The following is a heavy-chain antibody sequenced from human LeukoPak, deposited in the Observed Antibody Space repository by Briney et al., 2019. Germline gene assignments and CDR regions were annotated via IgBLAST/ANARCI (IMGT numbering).Heavy chain of an antibody. CDR1: GFTFSSYE. CDR3: AKRAAPLYYFDY. CDR2: ISSSGSTI. Sequence: TGGSLRLSCAASGFTFSSYEMNWVRQAPGKGLEWVSYISSSGSTIYYADSVKGRFTISRDNSKNTLYLQMNSLRAEDTAVYYCAKRAAPLYYFDYWGQGTLVTVSS. V-gene: IGHV3-48*03. D-gene: IGHD6-25*01. J-gene: IGHJ4*02.